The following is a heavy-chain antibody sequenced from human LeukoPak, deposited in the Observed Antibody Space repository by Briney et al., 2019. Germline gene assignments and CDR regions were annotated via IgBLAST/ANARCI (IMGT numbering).Heavy chain of an antibody. CDR2: INPNSGGT. Sequence: ASVKVSCKASGDTFTGYYMHWARQAPGQGLEWMGWINPNSGGTNYAQKFQGRVTMTRDTSISTAYMELSRLRSDDTAVYYCARDVVPAASWFDPWGQGTLVTVSS. CDR1: GDTFTGYY. CDR3: ARDVVPAASWFDP. D-gene: IGHD2-2*01. V-gene: IGHV1-2*02. J-gene: IGHJ5*02.